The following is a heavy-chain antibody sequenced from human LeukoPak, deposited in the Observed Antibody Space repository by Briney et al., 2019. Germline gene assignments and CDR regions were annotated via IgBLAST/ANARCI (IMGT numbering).Heavy chain of an antibody. J-gene: IGHJ6*02. D-gene: IGHD2/OR15-2a*01. CDR1: GGSLSSSNYY. CDR3: ARPNIYFYSMDV. CDR2: IYSSEST. Sequence: PSETLSLTCTVSGGSLSSSNYYWAWIRQPPGKGLDWIWSIYSSESTYYNPSLKSRVTISVDTPKNQFSLKLTSVTAADTAVYYCARPNIYFYSMDVWGQRTTVTVSS. V-gene: IGHV4-39*01.